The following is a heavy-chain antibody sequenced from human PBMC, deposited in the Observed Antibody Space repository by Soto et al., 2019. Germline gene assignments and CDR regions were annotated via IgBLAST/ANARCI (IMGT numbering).Heavy chain of an antibody. CDR3: ARPPFPGCINGVCYPCDH. Sequence: QVQLVQSGAEVKKPGASVKVSCKASGYTFTHYYIHWVRQAPGQGLEWLGMINPSGGSTDYAQKFQGRVTWTTDTSTTTVYMELSSLRSDDTAVYYCARPPFPGCINGVCYPCDHWGQGTLVTVSS. V-gene: IGHV1-46*01. J-gene: IGHJ4*02. D-gene: IGHD2-8*01. CDR1: GYTFTHYY. CDR2: INPSGGST.